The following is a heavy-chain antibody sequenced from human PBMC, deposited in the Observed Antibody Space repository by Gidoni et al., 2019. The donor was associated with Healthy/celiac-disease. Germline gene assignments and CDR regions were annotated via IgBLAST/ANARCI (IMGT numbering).Heavy chain of an antibody. V-gene: IGHV3-49*03. D-gene: IGHD1-7*01. CDR1: GFTFGDYA. CDR3: TRVEENYDNSDY. CDR2: IRSKAYGGTT. J-gene: IGHJ4*02. Sequence: EVQLVESGGGLVQPGRSLRPSCTASGFTFGDYAMSWFRQAPGKGLEWVGFIRSKAYGGTTEYAASVKGRFTISRDDSKSIAYLQMNSLKTEDTAVYYCTRVEENYDNSDYWGQGTLVTVSS.